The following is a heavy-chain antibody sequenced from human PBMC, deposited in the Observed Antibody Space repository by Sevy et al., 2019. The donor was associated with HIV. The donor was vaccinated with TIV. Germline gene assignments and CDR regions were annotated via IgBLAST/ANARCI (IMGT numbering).Heavy chain of an antibody. CDR3: ARVHCSGGSCYSVEPAFDY. J-gene: IGHJ4*02. Sequence: SETLSLTCTVSGGSISSYYWSWIRQTPGKGLEWIGYIYYSGSTNYNPSLKSRVTISVDTSKNQFSLKLSSVTAADTAVYYCARVHCSGGSCYSVEPAFDYWGQGTLVTVSS. D-gene: IGHD2-15*01. CDR2: IYYSGST. CDR1: GGSISSYY. V-gene: IGHV4-59*01.